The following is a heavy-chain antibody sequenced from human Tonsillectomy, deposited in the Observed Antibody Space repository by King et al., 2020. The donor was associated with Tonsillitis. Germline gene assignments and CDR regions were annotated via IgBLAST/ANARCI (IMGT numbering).Heavy chain of an antibody. CDR2: ISRDGGTT. D-gene: IGHD4-17*01. CDR1: GFTFSSCD. CDR3: ARYGDDIVFGLYI. V-gene: IGHV3-64*07. J-gene: IGHJ3*02. Sequence: VQLVESGGGLVQPGGSLRLSCVGSGFTFSSCDFHWFRQAPGKGLEYVSGISRDGGTTHYAESVKDRFSISRDNSKNIVYLQMASLRVEDLAVYYCARYGDDIVFGLYIWGQGTMVTVSS.